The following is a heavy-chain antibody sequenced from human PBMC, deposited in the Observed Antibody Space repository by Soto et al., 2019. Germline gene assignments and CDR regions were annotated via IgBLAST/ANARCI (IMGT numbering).Heavy chain of an antibody. CDR1: GYTFTSYA. CDR3: ARGMGYRGYYDILTGYRIDP. J-gene: IGHJ5*02. D-gene: IGHD3-9*01. V-gene: IGHV1-3*01. Sequence: QVQLVQSGAEVKKPGASVKVSYKASGYTFTSYAMHWVRQAPGQRLEWMGWINAGNGNTKYSQKFQGRVTITRDTSASTAYMELSSLRSEDTAVYYCARGMGYRGYYDILTGYRIDPWGQGTLVTVSS. CDR2: INAGNGNT.